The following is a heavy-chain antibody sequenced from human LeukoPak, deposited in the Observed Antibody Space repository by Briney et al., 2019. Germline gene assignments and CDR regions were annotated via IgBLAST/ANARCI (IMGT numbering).Heavy chain of an antibody. Sequence: PSETLSLTCTVSGGSISSYYWSWLRQPPGKGLEWIGYIYYSGSTNYTPSLKSRFTISVDTSKNQFSMKLRSVTAADTAVYYCARVVENCSSTSCYAFDYWGQGTLVTVSS. D-gene: IGHD2-2*01. CDR1: GGSISSYY. CDR3: ARVVENCSSTSCYAFDY. J-gene: IGHJ4*02. V-gene: IGHV4-59*01. CDR2: IYYSGST.